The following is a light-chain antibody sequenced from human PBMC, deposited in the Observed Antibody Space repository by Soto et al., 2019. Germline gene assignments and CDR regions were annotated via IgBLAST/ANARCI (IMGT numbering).Light chain of an antibody. CDR3: CSYAGGGSYV. CDR1: SSDVGSYNL. Sequence: QSALTQPASVSGSPGQSITLSCTGSSSDVGSYNLVSWYQQHPGKAPKLMIYEGSKPPSGVSNRFSGSKSGNTASLTISGLQAEDEADYYCCSYAGGGSYVFGPGTKLTVL. V-gene: IGLV2-23*01. CDR2: EGS. J-gene: IGLJ1*01.